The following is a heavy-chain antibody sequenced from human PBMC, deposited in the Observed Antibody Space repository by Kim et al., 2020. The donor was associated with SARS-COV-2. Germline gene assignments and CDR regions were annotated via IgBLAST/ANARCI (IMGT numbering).Heavy chain of an antibody. Sequence: DSVTGRFTISRDNAKNSLYLQMNSLRDEDTSVYYCARSTYSDYGPLAFDYWGQGTLVTVSS. J-gene: IGHJ4*02. CDR3: ARSTYSDYGPLAFDY. D-gene: IGHD5-12*01. V-gene: IGHV3-48*02.